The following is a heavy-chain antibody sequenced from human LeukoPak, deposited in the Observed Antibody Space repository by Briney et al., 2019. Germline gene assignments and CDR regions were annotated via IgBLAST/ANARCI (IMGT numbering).Heavy chain of an antibody. CDR3: ARQFAAAGTCFDY. J-gene: IGHJ4*02. CDR2: IYPGDSDT. V-gene: IGHV5-51*01. Sequence: PGESLKISCKGSGYSFTSYWIGWVRQMPGEGLEWMGIIYPGDSDTRHSPSFQGQVTISADKSISTAYLQWNSLKASDTAMYYCARQFAAAGTCFDYWGQGTLVTVSS. D-gene: IGHD6-13*01. CDR1: GYSFTSYW.